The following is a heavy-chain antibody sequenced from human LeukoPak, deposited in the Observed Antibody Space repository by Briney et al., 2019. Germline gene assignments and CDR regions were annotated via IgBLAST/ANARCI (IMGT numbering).Heavy chain of an antibody. CDR3: AREAAGYSSGWYDY. CDR1: GGSISSCGYY. D-gene: IGHD6-19*01. V-gene: IGHV4-31*03. CDR2: IYYSGST. Sequence: PSETLSLTCTVSGGSISSCGYYWSWIRQHPGKGLEWIGYIYYSGSTYYNPSLKSRVTISVDTSKNQFSLKLSSVTAADTAVYYCAREAAGYSSGWYDYWGQGTLVTVSS. J-gene: IGHJ4*02.